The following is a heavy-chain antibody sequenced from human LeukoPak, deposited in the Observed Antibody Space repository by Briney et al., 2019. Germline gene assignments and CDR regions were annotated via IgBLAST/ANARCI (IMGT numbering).Heavy chain of an antibody. V-gene: IGHV4-34*01. CDR1: VGSFSDYY. CDR2: INHSGST. J-gene: IGHJ3*02. CDR3: ARDQGIAVADI. D-gene: IGHD6-19*01. Sequence: PSETLSLTCAVYVGSFSDYYWSWIRQPPGKGLEWIGEINHSGSTNYNPSLKSRVSISVDTSKNQFSLKLSSVTAADTAVYYCARDQGIAVADIWGQGTMVTVSS.